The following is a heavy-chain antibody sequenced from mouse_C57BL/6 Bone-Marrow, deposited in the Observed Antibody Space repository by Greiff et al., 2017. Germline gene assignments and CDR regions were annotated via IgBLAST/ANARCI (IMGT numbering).Heavy chain of an antibody. CDR1: GYSITSGYD. CDR3: ARDGGYHWYFDV. V-gene: IGHV3-1*01. CDR2: ISYSGST. J-gene: IGHJ1*03. Sequence: EVQLVESGPGMVKPSQSLSLTCTVTGYSITSGYDWHWIRHFPGNKLEWMGYISYSGSTNYNLSLKSRISITHDTSKNPFFLKLNSVTTEDTATYYCARDGGYHWYFDVWGTGTTVTVSS. D-gene: IGHD2-2*01.